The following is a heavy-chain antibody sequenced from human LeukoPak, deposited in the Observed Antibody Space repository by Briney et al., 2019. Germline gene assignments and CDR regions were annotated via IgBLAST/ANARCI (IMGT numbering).Heavy chain of an antibody. CDR1: GFTFSSYS. CDR3: ARYSSSWYGAFDI. D-gene: IGHD6-13*01. V-gene: IGHV3-21*01. Sequence: GGSLRLSCAASGFTFSSYSMNWVRQAPGKGLEWVSSISSSSSYIYYADSVKGRFTIPRDNAKNSLYLQVNSLRAEDTAVYHCARYSSSWYGAFDIWGQGTMVTVSS. J-gene: IGHJ3*02. CDR2: ISSSSSYI.